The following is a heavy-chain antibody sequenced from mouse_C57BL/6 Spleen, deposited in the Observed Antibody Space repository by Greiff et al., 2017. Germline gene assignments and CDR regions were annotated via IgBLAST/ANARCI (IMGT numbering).Heavy chain of an antibody. CDR2: IDPEDGDT. V-gene: IGHV14-1*01. CDR3: TTYYYGSSPVDG. Sequence: EVQLQQSGAELVRPGASVKLSCTASGFNIKDYYMHWVKQRPEQGLEWIGRIDPEDGDTEYAPKFQGKATMTADTSSNTAYLQLSSLTSEDTAVYYCTTYYYGSSPVDGWGQGTLVTVSA. D-gene: IGHD1-1*01. J-gene: IGHJ3*02. CDR1: GFNIKDYY.